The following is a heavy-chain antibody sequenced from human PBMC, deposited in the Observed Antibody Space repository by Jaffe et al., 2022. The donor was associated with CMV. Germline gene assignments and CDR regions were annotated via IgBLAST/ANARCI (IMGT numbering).Heavy chain of an antibody. V-gene: IGHV2-70*15. D-gene: IGHD3-16*01. CDR2: IDWDDDK. CDR1: GFSLSTSGMC. Sequence: QVTLRESGPALVKPTQTLTLTCTFSGFSLSTSGMCVSWIRQPPGKALEWLARIDWDDDKYYSTSLKTRLTISKDTSKNQVVLTMTNMDPVDTATYYCARMRAEMATIWGIDYWGQGTLVTVSS. J-gene: IGHJ4*02. CDR3: ARMRAEMATIWGIDY.